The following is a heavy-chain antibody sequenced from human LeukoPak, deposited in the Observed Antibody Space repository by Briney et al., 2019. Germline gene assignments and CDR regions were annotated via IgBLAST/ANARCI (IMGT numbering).Heavy chain of an antibody. Sequence: GGSLRLSCAASGFTFSSYSMNWVRQAPGKGLEWVSPISSSSSYIYYADSVKGRFTISRDNAKNSLYLQMNSLRAEDTAVYYCARDFLGYYDILTGYPPGYWGQGTLVTVSS. J-gene: IGHJ4*02. CDR1: GFTFSSYS. CDR2: ISSSSSYI. CDR3: ARDFLGYYDILTGYPPGY. D-gene: IGHD3-9*01. V-gene: IGHV3-21*01.